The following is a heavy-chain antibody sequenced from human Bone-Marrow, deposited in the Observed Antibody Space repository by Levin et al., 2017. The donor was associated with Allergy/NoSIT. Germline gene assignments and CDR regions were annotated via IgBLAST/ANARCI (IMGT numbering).Heavy chain of an antibody. CDR1: GYTFSDYY. D-gene: IGHD3-16*02. J-gene: IGHJ3*02. CDR3: ARAQNSPDYDYVWGAYPAIGLDI. Sequence: GESLKISCRTSGYTFSDYYLHWVRQAPGQGLEWMAWIDPRGGGTNSAQKFQGRVTLTRDTSISTVYMELLGLRSDDTALYFCARAQNSPDYDYVWGAYPAIGLDIWGQGTMVIVSS. CDR2: IDPRGGGT. V-gene: IGHV1-2*02.